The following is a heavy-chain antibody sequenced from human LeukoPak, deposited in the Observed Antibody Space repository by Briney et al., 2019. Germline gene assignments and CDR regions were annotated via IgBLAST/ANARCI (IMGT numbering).Heavy chain of an antibody. CDR1: GYSIRSGYY. Sequence: PSETLSLTCAVSGYSIRSGYYWGWFRQPPGKGLEWIGCIYHSGSTYFNPSLKSRVTISVDTSKNQFSLKLSSVTAADTAMYYCARQGGSNSPYYYYYVDVWGKGTTVTVPS. CDR3: ARQGGSNSPYYYYYVDV. J-gene: IGHJ6*03. V-gene: IGHV4-38-2*01. D-gene: IGHD6-13*01. CDR2: IYHSGST.